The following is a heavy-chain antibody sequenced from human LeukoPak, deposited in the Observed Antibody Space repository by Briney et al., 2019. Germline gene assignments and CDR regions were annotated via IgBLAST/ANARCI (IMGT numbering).Heavy chain of an antibody. CDR3: ARSHYYDSSGYYYVDAFDI. Sequence: PSETLSLTCTVSGGSISSYYWSWIRQPAGKGLEWIGRIYTSGSTNYNPSLKSRVTMSVDTSKNQFSLKLSSVTAADTAVYYCARSHYYDSSGYYYVDAFDIWGQGTMVTVSS. D-gene: IGHD3-22*01. J-gene: IGHJ3*02. CDR2: IYTSGST. V-gene: IGHV4-4*07. CDR1: GGSISSYY.